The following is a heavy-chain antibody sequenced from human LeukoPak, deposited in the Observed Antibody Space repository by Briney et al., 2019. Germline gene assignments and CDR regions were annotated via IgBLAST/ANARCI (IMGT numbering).Heavy chain of an antibody. D-gene: IGHD6-19*01. CDR2: ISWNSDSI. J-gene: IGHJ4*02. CDR3: AKGGGSTLIAVDGRSFDY. Sequence: PGRSLRLSCAASGFTFDDYEMHGVRQAPGKGLEWVSGISWNSDSIGYADSVKGRFTISRDNAKNSLYLQMNSLRAEDMALYYCAKGGGSTLIAVDGRSFDYWGQGTLVTVSS. V-gene: IGHV3-9*03. CDR1: GFTFDDYE.